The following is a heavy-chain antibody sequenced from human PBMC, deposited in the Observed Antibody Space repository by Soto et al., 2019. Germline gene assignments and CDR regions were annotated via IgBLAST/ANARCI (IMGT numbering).Heavy chain of an antibody. J-gene: IGHJ6*02. CDR2: LYWNDNK. CDR1: GFSLRTSGVG. Sequence: KESGPTLVKPTQTLTLTCPFSGFSLRTSGVGVGWIRQPPGKALEWLALLYWNDNKLYSPSLQSRLTITKDTSKNQVVLTLTNMDPVDTATYYCAHTPGYGDYDFYYFGMDVWGQGTPVTVSS. V-gene: IGHV2-5*01. D-gene: IGHD4-17*01. CDR3: AHTPGYGDYDFYYFGMDV.